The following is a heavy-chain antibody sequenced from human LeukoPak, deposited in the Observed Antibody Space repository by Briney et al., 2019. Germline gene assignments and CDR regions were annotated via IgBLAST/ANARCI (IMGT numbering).Heavy chain of an antibody. CDR2: IYYSGST. Sequence: SSETLSLTCTVSGGSISSYYWSWIRQPPGKGLEWIGYIYYSGSTNYNPSLKSRVTISVDTSKNQSSLKLSSVTAADTAVYYCARVIDGYNDYWGQGTLVTVSS. J-gene: IGHJ4*02. CDR1: GGSISSYY. CDR3: ARVIDGYNDY. D-gene: IGHD5-24*01. V-gene: IGHV4-59*01.